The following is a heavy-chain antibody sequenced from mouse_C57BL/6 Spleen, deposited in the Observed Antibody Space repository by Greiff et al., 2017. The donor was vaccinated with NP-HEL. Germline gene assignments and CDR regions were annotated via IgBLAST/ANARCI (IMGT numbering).Heavy chain of an antibody. CDR3: ARAGSSYY. CDR1: GYTFTSYW. J-gene: IGHJ2*01. D-gene: IGHD1-1*01. CDR2: IDPSDSYT. V-gene: IGHV1-69*01. Sequence: VQLQQPGAELVMPGASVKLSCKASGYTFTSYWMHWVKQRPGQGLEWIGEIDPSDSYTNYNQKFKGKSTLTVDKSSSTAYMQLSSLTSEDSAVYYCARAGSSYYWGQGTTLTVSS.